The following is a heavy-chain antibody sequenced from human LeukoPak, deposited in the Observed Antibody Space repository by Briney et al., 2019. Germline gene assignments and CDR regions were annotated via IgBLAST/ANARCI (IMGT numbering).Heavy chain of an antibody. CDR3: AKMSAPLSGYNYGSGFDY. J-gene: IGHJ4*02. CDR2: LSGGSGST. Sequence: GGSLRLSCEACGFTFNAYAMSWVRQAPGKGLGRVSALSGGSGSTYYGGSVKGRFTIARDNSKNTLYLQMNNLRAEDTAVYYCAKMSAPLSGYNYGSGFDYWGQGTLVTVSS. CDR1: GFTFNAYA. D-gene: IGHD5-18*01. V-gene: IGHV3-23*01.